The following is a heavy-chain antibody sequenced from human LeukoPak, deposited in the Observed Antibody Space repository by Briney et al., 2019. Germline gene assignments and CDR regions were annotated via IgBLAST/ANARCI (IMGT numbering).Heavy chain of an antibody. CDR2: IYDSGST. V-gene: IGHV4-59*01. Sequence: SETLSLTCTVSGGSISGYYWSWIRQPPGKGLEWIGYIYDSGSTNYNPSLNSRVTISLETSKNQFSLNLSSVTAADTAVYYCAREDYYDSSGYFDYWGQGTLVTVSS. J-gene: IGHJ4*02. CDR3: AREDYYDSSGYFDY. D-gene: IGHD3-22*01. CDR1: GGSISGYY.